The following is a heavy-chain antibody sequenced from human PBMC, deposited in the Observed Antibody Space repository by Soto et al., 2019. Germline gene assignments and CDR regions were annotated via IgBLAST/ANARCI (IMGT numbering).Heavy chain of an antibody. CDR1: GFTFSRYG. D-gene: IGHD2-2*01. V-gene: IGHV3-21*06. CDR2: ISSTTSYV. Sequence: LRLSCAASGFTFSRYGMNWLRQAPGKGLEWVASISSTTSYVYYADSVKGRFSTSRDNAKNILYLEMYALRTEDTAVYYCARDPSEGRVGNWFESRGQGTLVTASS. J-gene: IGHJ5*01. CDR3: ARDPSEGRVGNWFES.